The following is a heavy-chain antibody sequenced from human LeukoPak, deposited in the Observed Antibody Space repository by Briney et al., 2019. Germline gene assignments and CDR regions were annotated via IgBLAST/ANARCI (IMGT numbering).Heavy chain of an antibody. V-gene: IGHV3-30-3*01. CDR3: ARVPRSRDAFDI. Sequence: GGSLRLSCAASGFTFSSYAMHWVRQAPGKGLEWVAVISYDGSNKYYADSVKGRFTISRDNSKNTLYLQMNSLRAEDTAVYYCARVPRSRDAFDIWGQGTMVTVSS. J-gene: IGHJ3*02. D-gene: IGHD6-13*01. CDR2: ISYDGSNK. CDR1: GFTFSSYA.